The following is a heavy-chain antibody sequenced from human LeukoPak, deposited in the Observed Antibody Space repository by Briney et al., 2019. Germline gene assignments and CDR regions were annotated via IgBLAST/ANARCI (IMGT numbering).Heavy chain of an antibody. V-gene: IGHV3-23*01. CDR1: GFTFSSYA. CDR3: AKADSSGYSSAFDI. D-gene: IGHD3-22*01. Sequence: TGGSLRLSCAASGFTFSSYAMSWVRPAPGKGLEWVSAISGSGGSTYSADSVKGRFTISRDNSKNTLYLQMNSLRAEDTAVYYCAKADSSGYSSAFDIWGQGTMVTVSS. J-gene: IGHJ3*02. CDR2: ISGSGGST.